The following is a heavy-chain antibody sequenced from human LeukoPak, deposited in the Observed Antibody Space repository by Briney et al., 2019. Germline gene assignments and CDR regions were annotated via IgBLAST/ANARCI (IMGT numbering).Heavy chain of an antibody. CDR2: IYYSGST. CDR3: ARNYDYGGNSVSRGSSHFDY. CDR1: GGSISSSSYY. J-gene: IGHJ4*02. Sequence: SETLSLTCTVSGGSISSSSYYWGWIRQPPGKGLEWIGSIYYSGSTYYNPSLKSRVTISVDTSKNQFSLKLSSVTAADTAVYYCARNYDYGGNSVSRGSSHFDYWGQGTLVTVSS. V-gene: IGHV4-39*01. D-gene: IGHD4-23*01.